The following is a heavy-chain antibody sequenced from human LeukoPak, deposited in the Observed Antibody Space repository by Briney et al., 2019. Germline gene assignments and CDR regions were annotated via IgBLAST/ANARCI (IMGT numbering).Heavy chain of an antibody. CDR1: GGSISSYY. CDR2: IYPSGST. J-gene: IGHJ6*03. Sequence: PSETLSLTCTVSGGSISSYYWSWIRQPAGKALEWIGRIYPSGSTNYDPSLKSRVTISIDTSKNQFSLKLSSVTAADTAVYYCARSSEGRYYYDSSGFSYYYYYMDVWGKGTTVTISS. V-gene: IGHV4-4*07. D-gene: IGHD3-22*01. CDR3: ARSSEGRYYYDSSGFSYYYYYMDV.